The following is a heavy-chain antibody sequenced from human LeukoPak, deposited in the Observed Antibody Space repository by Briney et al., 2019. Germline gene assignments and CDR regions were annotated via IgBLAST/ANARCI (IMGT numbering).Heavy chain of an antibody. CDR3: ARKSTNAGGGFDY. J-gene: IGHJ4*02. CDR1: GYTFTSFH. V-gene: IGHV1-3*04. Sequence: ASVKVSCETSGYTFTSFHVHWVRQAPGQGLEWMGWINTGNDHTRYSPKFQSRVTVAMDTSATTAYMELNSLTSEDTAVYYCARKSTNAGGGFDYWGQGTLVAVSS. CDR2: INTGNDHT. D-gene: IGHD2-8*01.